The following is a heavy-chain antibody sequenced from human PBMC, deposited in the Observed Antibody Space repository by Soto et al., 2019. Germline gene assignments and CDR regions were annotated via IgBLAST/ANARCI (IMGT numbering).Heavy chain of an antibody. D-gene: IGHD2-2*01. CDR3: ARDRVDIVVVPASVHAFDI. J-gene: IGHJ3*02. Sequence: GGSLRLSCAASGFTFSSYWMHWVRQAPGKGLVWVSRINSDGSSTSYADSVKGRFTISRDNAKNTLYLQMNSLRAEDTAVYYCARDRVDIVVVPASVHAFDIWGQGTMVTVS. CDR2: INSDGSST. V-gene: IGHV3-74*01. CDR1: GFTFSSYW.